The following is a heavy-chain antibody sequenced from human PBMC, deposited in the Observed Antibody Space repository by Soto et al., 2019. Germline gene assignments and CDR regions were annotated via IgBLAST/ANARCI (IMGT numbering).Heavy chain of an antibody. CDR3: ARNLWFGEYPPALYYDYYGMDV. V-gene: IGHV4-34*01. CDR1: GGSFSGYY. Sequence: PSETLSLTCAVYGGSFSGYYWSWIRQPPGKGLEWIGEINHSGSTNYNPSLKSRVTISVDTSKNQFSLKLSSVTAADTAVYYCARNLWFGEYPPALYYDYYGMDVWGQGTTVTVSS. D-gene: IGHD3-10*01. CDR2: INHSGST. J-gene: IGHJ6*02.